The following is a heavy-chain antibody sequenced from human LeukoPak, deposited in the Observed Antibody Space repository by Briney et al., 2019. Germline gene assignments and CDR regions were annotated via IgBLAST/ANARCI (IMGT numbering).Heavy chain of an antibody. CDR2: IIPIFGTA. CDR3: ARSYGYCSSTSCYTRGRYYYYYYMDV. D-gene: IGHD2-2*02. V-gene: IGHV1-69*05. J-gene: IGHJ6*03. CDR1: GGTFSSYA. Sequence: SVKVSCKASGGTFSSYAISWVRQAPGQGLEWMGGIIPIFGTANYAQKFQGRVTITTDESTSTAYTELSSLRSEDTAVYYCARSYGYCSSTSCYTRGRYYYYYYMDVWGKGTTVTVSS.